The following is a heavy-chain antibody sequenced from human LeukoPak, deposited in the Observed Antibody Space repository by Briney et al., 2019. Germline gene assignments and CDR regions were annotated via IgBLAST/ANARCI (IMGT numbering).Heavy chain of an antibody. Sequence: SETLSLTCTVSSGFISRYYWSWIRQPPGKGLEWLGYIHYSGSTNYNPSLKSRVTISVDTSKNQFSLQLSSVTATDTAVSYGASDLEHERHRLNYFEFWGRGTLVTVSS. V-gene: IGHV4-59*01. D-gene: IGHD1-1*01. CDR2: IHYSGST. CDR1: SGFISRYY. CDR3: ASDLEHERHRLNYFEF. J-gene: IGHJ4*02.